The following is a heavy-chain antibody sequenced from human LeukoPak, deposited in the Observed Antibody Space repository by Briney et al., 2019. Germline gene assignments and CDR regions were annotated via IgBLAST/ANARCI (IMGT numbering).Heavy chain of an antibody. CDR2: INSDGTTT. J-gene: IGHJ4*02. Sequence: GGSLRLSCAASGFTFSTYWMHWVRQAPGKGLEWVSRINSDGTTTNYADSVKGRFTISRDNAKNTLYLQMHTLRVEDTAVYYCARAGWYRWDYWGQGTLVTVSS. CDR3: ARAGWYRWDY. CDR1: GFTFSTYW. D-gene: IGHD6-19*01. V-gene: IGHV3-74*01.